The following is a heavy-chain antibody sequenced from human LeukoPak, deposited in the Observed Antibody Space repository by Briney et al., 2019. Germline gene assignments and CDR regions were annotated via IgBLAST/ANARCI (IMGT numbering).Heavy chain of an antibody. Sequence: GGSLRLSCAASGFTFSSYEMNWARQAPGKGLEWVSYISSSGSTIYYADSVKGRFTISRDDAKNSLYLQMNSLRAEDTAVYYCAREGIAAVFDYWGQGTLVTVSS. CDR2: ISSSGSTI. D-gene: IGHD6-13*01. CDR1: GFTFSSYE. CDR3: AREGIAAVFDY. J-gene: IGHJ4*02. V-gene: IGHV3-48*03.